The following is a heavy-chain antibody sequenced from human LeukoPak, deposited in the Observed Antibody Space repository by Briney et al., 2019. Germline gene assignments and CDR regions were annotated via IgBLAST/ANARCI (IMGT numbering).Heavy chain of an antibody. CDR1: GGSISSGGYY. D-gene: IGHD3-10*01. CDR2: IYYSGST. V-gene: IGHV4-31*03. J-gene: IGHJ5*02. Sequence: SQTLSLTCTVSGGSISSGGYYWSWIRQHPGRGLEWIGYIYYSGSTYYNPSLKSRVTISVDTSKNQFSLKLGSVTAADTAVYYCASTLLWFGESGWFDPWGQGTLVTVSS. CDR3: ASTLLWFGESGWFDP.